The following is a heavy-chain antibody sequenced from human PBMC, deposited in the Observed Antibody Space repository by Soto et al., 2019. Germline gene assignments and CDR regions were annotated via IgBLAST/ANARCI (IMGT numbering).Heavy chain of an antibody. Sequence: SETLSLTCTVSGGSISSYYWSWIRQPPGKGLEWIGYIYYSGSTNYNPSLKSRVTLSVDTSKNQFSLKLSSVTAADTAVYYCARHGRGDAFDIWGQGTMVTVSS. CDR1: GGSISSYY. CDR2: IYYSGST. D-gene: IGHD3-10*01. V-gene: IGHV4-59*08. J-gene: IGHJ3*02. CDR3: ARHGRGDAFDI.